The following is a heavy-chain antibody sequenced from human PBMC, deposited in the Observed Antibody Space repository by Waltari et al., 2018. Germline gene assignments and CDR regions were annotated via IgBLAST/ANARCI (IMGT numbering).Heavy chain of an antibody. CDR2: IYRSGST. J-gene: IGHJ5*02. V-gene: IGHV4-38-2*02. CDR3: ARGDWGPECWFDP. Sequence: QVQLQESGPGLVKPSETLSLTCTVSGYSISRGYYWGWIRQQPGKGLEWIGSIYRSGSTYYNPSLKSRVTISVDTSKNQFSLKLSSVTAADTAVYYCARGDWGPECWFDPWGQGTLVTVSS. CDR1: GYSISRGYY. D-gene: IGHD7-27*01.